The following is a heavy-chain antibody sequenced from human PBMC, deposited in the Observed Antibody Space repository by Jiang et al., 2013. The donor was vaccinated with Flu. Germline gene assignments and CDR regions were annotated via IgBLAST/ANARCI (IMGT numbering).Heavy chain of an antibody. J-gene: IGHJ5*02. CDR2: IYYSGST. CDR3: ARDLRGSWFDP. Sequence: TLVPPPRTVSGWLRHAVVVTTGAGSGSPHGKGLEWIGYIYYSGSTNYNPSLKSRVTISVDTSKNQFSLKLSSVTAADTAVYYCARDLRGSWFDPWGQGTLVTVSS. CDR1: GWLRHAVVVTT. D-gene: IGHD1-26*01. V-gene: IGHV4-61*01.